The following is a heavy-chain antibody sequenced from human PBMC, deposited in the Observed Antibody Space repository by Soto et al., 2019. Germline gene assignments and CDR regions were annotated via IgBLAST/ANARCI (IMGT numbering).Heavy chain of an antibody. CDR1: GFTFSSYW. CDR3: ARGGSLNWSVDL. Sequence: EVQLVESGGGLVQPGGSLRLSCAASGFTFSSYWMHWVRQAPEKGLVWVSRINSDGSSTSYADSVKGRFTIARDNAQNTLLVQMNSVRAEDTAVYYWARGGSLNWSVDLWGRGTLVTVSS. V-gene: IGHV3-74*01. D-gene: IGHD1-26*01. CDR2: INSDGSST. J-gene: IGHJ2*01.